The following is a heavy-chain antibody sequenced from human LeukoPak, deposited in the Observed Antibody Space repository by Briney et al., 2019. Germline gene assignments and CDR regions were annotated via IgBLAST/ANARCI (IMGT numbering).Heavy chain of an antibody. CDR1: GFTFSSYG. CDR2: IRYDGSNK. J-gene: IGHJ4*02. CDR3: AILRGDCSSTSCYTFYYFDY. Sequence: AGSLRLSCAASGFTFSSYGRHWVRQAPGKGLEWLAFIRYDGSNKYYADSVKGRFTISRDNSKNTLYLQMNSLRAEDTAVYYCAILRGDCSSTSCYTFYYFDYWGQGTLVTVSS. D-gene: IGHD2-2*02. V-gene: IGHV3-30*02.